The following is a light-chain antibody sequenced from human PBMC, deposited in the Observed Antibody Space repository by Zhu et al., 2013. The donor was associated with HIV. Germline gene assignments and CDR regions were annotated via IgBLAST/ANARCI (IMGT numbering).Light chain of an antibody. CDR1: SSNIGTNY. Sequence: QSVLTQPPSASGTPGQRVTIFCSGSSSNIGTNYVYWYQQLPGTAPKLLIYGNDRRPSGVPDRFSGSKSGTSASLAISGLRSEDEADYYCAAWDDSLSGVVFGGGTKVTVL. CDR2: GND. V-gene: IGLV1-47*01. J-gene: IGLJ2*01. CDR3: AAWDDSLSGVV.